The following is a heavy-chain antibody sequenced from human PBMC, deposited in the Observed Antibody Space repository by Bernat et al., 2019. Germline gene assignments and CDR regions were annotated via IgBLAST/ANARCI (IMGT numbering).Heavy chain of an antibody. CDR2: IYYSGST. D-gene: IGHD3-22*01. CDR1: GGSISSSSYY. Sequence: QLQLQESGPGLVKPSETLSLTCTVSGGSISSSSYYWGWIRQPPGKGLEWIWSIYYSGSTYYNPSLKSRVTISVDTSKNQFSLKLSSVTAADTAVYYCARLLYYYDSSGYYNHFDYWGQGTLVTVSS. V-gene: IGHV4-39*01. J-gene: IGHJ4*02. CDR3: ARLLYYYDSSGYYNHFDY.